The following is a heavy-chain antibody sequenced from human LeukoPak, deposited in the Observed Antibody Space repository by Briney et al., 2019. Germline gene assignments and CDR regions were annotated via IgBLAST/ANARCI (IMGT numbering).Heavy chain of an antibody. V-gene: IGHV3-30*04. J-gene: IGHJ4*02. CDR1: GFTFSTYA. CDR2: ISYAGSNK. CDR3: AMGVRIAVAGYIDY. D-gene: IGHD6-19*01. Sequence: GSLRLSCAASGFTFSTYAMHWVRQAPGKGLEWVAAISYAGSNKKYAASVKGRFTISRDTSKNTLNLQMNSLRPADTAVYYCAMGVRIAVAGYIDYWGQGTLVTVSS.